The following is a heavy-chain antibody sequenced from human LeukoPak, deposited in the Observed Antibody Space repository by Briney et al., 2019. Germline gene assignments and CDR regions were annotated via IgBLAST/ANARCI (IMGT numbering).Heavy chain of an antibody. CDR1: GGSINSTTYY. V-gene: IGHV4-39*07. CDR2: IHYSGSA. D-gene: IGHD2-21*02. CDR3: ARDGWNLPRGDCCLDAFDI. Sequence: PSETLSLTCTVSGGSINSTTYYWGWIRQPPGKGLEWIGSIHYSGSAYNNPSLKSRVAISVDTSKNQFSLKLSSVTAADTAVYYCARDGWNLPRGDCCLDAFDIWGQGTMVTVSS. J-gene: IGHJ3*02.